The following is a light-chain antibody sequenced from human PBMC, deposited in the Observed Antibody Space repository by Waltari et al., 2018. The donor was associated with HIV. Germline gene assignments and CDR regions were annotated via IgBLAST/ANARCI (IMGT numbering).Light chain of an antibody. CDR1: SSNIRPGVD. CDR2: GNS. CDR3: QSYDSSLSGSGV. V-gene: IGLV1-40*01. J-gene: IGLJ3*02. Sequence: QSVLTQPPSVSGAPGQTVTIPCTGSSSNIRPGVDVHWYQQLPGTAPNLRICGNSDRPSGVPDRFSGSKSGTSASLAISELQAEDEADYYCQSYDSSLSGSGVFGGGTKLTVL.